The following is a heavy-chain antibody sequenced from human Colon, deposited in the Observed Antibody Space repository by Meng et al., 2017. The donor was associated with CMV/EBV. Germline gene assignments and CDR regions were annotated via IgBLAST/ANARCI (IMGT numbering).Heavy chain of an antibody. CDR3: AKDRDSSGWYLGIYQE. CDR2: IDGGGGST. Sequence: FSFSAYARSWVRQTPGAGLEWVSTIDGGGGSTFYADSVKGRFTISRDKSKSTLYLQMNSLRSDDTAVYYCAKDRDSSGWYLGIYQEWGQGTLVTVSS. J-gene: IGHJ1*01. V-gene: IGHV3-23*01. D-gene: IGHD6-19*01. CDR1: FSFSAYA.